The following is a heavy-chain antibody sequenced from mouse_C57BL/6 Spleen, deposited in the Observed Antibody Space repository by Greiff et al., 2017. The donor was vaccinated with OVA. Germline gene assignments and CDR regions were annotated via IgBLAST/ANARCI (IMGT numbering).Heavy chain of an antibody. CDR3: AGQKLGRGGYFDV. V-gene: IGHV5-6*01. D-gene: IGHD1-1*01. CDR2: ISSGGSYT. Sequence: EVMLVESGGDLVKPGGSLKLSCAASGFTFSSYGMSWVRQTPDKRLEWVATISSGGSYTYYPDSVKGRFTISRDNAKNTLYLQMSSLKSEDTAMYYCAGQKLGRGGYFDVWGTGTTVTVSS. J-gene: IGHJ1*03. CDR1: GFTFSSYG.